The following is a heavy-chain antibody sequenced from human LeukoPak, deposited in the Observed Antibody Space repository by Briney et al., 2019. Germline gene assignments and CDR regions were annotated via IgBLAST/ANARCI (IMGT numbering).Heavy chain of an antibody. CDR2: ISDRGGST. D-gene: IGHD5-24*01. CDR1: GFTFSTYA. CDR3: AKRGMTTIKEGLDC. Sequence: GGSLRLCCAASGFTFSTYAMSWVRQAPGKGLEWVSAISDRGGSTYYADSVKGRFTISRDNSKNTLYLQMNSLRADDTAVYYCAKRGMTTIKEGLDCWGQGTLVTVSS. V-gene: IGHV3-23*01. J-gene: IGHJ4*02.